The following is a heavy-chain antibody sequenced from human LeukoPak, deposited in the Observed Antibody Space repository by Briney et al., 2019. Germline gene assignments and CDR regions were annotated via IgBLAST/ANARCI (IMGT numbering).Heavy chain of an antibody. CDR1: GDSIGSYY. J-gene: IGHJ4*02. D-gene: IGHD3-16*01. CDR2: IYYTGST. CDR3: ARHRYGDVYYFDL. Sequence: PSETLSLTCTVSGDSIGSYYWSWIRQPPGKGLGWIGYIYYTGSTNYNPSLKSRVTISVDTSKNQFFLRVKSVTAADTAVYYCARHRYGDVYYFDLWGPGTLVTVSS. V-gene: IGHV4-59*08.